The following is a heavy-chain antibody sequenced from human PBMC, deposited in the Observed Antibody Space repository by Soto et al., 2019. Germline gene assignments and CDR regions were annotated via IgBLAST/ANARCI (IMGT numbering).Heavy chain of an antibody. Sequence: QVQLQESGPGLVKPSQTLSLTCTVSGGSINSSNYFWTWIRQHPGEGLDWIGYIYYSGNTYYNPSLESRVTISVDTSKNQFSLKLSSVTAADTAVYYFARDLRSNGFGEYYFDYWGQGALVTVSS. CDR3: ARDLRSNGFGEYYFDY. D-gene: IGHD3-10*01. CDR2: IYYSGNT. CDR1: GGSINSSNYF. J-gene: IGHJ4*02. V-gene: IGHV4-31*03.